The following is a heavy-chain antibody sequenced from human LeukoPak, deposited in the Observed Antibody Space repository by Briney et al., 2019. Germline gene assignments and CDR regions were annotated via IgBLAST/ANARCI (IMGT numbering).Heavy chain of an antibody. V-gene: IGHV3-23*01. CDR3: AKDIHGDYGGLDY. D-gene: IGHD4-17*01. CDR1: GFTFSTYA. J-gene: IGHJ4*02. Sequence: GGSLRLSCAASGFTFSTYAMNWVRQAPGKGLEWVSTIINNGGSTSYADSVKGRFTISRDNSKNTVYLQMNSLTAEDTAVYYCAKDIHGDYGGLDYWGQGTLVTVSS. CDR2: IINNGGST.